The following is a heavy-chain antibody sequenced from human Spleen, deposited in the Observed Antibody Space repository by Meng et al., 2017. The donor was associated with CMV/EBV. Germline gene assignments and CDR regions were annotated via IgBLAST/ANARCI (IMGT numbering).Heavy chain of an antibody. CDR1: GFTFSSYA. D-gene: IGHD6-6*01. J-gene: IGHJ4*02. CDR2: IKQDGSEK. V-gene: IGHV3-7*01. CDR3: ARDTINPSGSSSFFDY. Sequence: GESLKISCAASGFTFSSYAMSWVRQAPGKGLEWVANIKQDGSEKYYVDSVKGRFTISRDNAKNSLYLQMNSLRAADTAVYYCARDTINPSGSSSFFDYWGQGTLVTVSS.